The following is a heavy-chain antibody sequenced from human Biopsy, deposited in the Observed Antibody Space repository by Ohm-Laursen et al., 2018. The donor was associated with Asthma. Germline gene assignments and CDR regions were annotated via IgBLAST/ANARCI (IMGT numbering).Heavy chain of an antibody. CDR3: AKDRVAGRSYYFDY. J-gene: IGHJ4*02. D-gene: IGHD6-13*01. V-gene: IGHV3-30*18. CDR2: ILFDGRKI. CDR1: GFNFHNYG. Sequence: SLRLSCAAPGFNFHNYGMNWVRRAPGKGLEWVAQILFDGRKINYPDSMKGRFTISRDNSKNMVYLQMNSLRPEDTAVYYCAKDRVAGRSYYFDYWGQGSLVSVSS.